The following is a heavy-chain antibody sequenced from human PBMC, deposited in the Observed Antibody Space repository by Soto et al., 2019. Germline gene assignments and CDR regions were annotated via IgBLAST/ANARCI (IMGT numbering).Heavy chain of an antibody. CDR2: VSSSSSYI. D-gene: IGHD2-21*01. V-gene: IGHV3-21*01. CDR3: ARGPTLCGIRFDP. J-gene: IGHJ5*02. CDR1: GFTFSSYS. Sequence: GGSLRLSGAASGFTFSSYSMNWVRQAPGKGLEWVSSVSSSSSYIYYADSVKGRFTISRDNAKNSLYLQMNGLRAEDTAVYYCARGPTLCGIRFDPCGQRTLVPV.